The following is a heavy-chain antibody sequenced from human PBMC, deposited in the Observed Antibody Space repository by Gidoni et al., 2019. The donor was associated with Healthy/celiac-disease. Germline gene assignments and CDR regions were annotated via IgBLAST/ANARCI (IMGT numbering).Heavy chain of an antibody. CDR3: ARESDSGSYRP. V-gene: IGHV3-33*01. CDR1: GFTFSSYG. Sequence: QVQLVESGGGVVQPGRSLRLSCAASGFTFSSYGMHWVRQAPGKGLEWVAVIWYDGSNKYYADSVKGRFTISRDNSKNTLYLQMNSLRAEDTAVYYCARESDSGSYRPWGQGTLVTVSS. D-gene: IGHD1-26*01. CDR2: IWYDGSNK. J-gene: IGHJ5*02.